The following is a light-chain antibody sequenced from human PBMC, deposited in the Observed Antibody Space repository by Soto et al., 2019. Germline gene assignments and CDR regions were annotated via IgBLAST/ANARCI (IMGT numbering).Light chain of an antibody. CDR2: DVS. CDR1: SSDVGGYNY. CDR3: NSYTSSSTYV. J-gene: IGLJ1*01. V-gene: IGLV2-14*01. Sequence: QSSLIQPASVSGSPGQSITISCTGTSSDVGGYNYVSWYHQHPGKAPKLIIYDVSNRPSGVSNRFSGSKSGNTASLTISGLQAEDEADYYCNSYTSSSTYVFGTGTKLTVL.